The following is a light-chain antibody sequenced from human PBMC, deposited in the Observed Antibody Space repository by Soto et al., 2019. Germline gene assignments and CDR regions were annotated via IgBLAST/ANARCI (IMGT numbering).Light chain of an antibody. Sequence: DIVMTQSPDSLAVSLGERATINCKSSQSVLYSSNNKNYLAWYQQKPGQPPKLLIYWASTRESGVPDRFSGGGSGTDFTLTISSLQAEDVAVYYCQQHYNTPYTFGQGTQLEIK. J-gene: IGKJ2*01. CDR1: QSVLYSSNNKNY. CDR2: WAS. CDR3: QQHYNTPYT. V-gene: IGKV4-1*01.